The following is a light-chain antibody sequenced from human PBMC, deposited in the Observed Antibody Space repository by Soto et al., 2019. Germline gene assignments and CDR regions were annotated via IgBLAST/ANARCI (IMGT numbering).Light chain of an antibody. J-gene: IGKJ1*01. CDR1: QSISDW. CDR2: DAS. Sequence: DIQMTQSPSTLSAPVGDRVTITCRASQSISDWLAWYQQKPGMAPKLLIYDASSLESGVPSRFSGSGSGTEFTLTISSLQPDDFATYYCQQYNSYSGTFGQGTKVEIK. CDR3: QQYNSYSGT. V-gene: IGKV1-5*01.